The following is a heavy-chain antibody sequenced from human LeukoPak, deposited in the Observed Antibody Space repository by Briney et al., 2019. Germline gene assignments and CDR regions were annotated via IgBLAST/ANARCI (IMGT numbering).Heavy chain of an antibody. Sequence: PSETLSLTCTVSGGSISSYYWSWIRQPPGKGLEWIGYIYYSGSTNYNPSLKSRVTISVDTSKNQFSLKLSYVTAADTAVYYCAREITMVRGVRAFDYWAREPWSPSPQ. CDR3: AREITMVRGVRAFDY. D-gene: IGHD3-10*01. CDR2: IYYSGST. CDR1: GGSISSYY. J-gene: IGHJ4*02. V-gene: IGHV4-59*01.